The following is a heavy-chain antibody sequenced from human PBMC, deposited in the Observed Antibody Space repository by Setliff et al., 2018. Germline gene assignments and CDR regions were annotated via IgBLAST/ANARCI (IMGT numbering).Heavy chain of an antibody. J-gene: IGHJ5*02. CDR2: IYYSGST. CDR1: GGSFSSYY. V-gene: IGHV4-34*01. CDR3: ARDRITYYYGSGAGNWFDP. D-gene: IGHD3-10*01. Sequence: SETLSLTCAVYGGSFSSYYWSWIRQPPGKGLEWIGSIYYSGSTYYNPSLKSRVTISVDTSKNQFSLKLSSVTAADTAVYYCARDRITYYYGSGAGNWFDPWGQGTLVTVSS.